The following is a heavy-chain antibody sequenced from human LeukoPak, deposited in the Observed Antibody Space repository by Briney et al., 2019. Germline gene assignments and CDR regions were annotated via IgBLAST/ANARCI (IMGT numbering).Heavy chain of an antibody. V-gene: IGHV3-7*01. CDR1: GFTFSSYW. J-gene: IGHJ3*02. D-gene: IGHD2-15*01. Sequence: GGSLRLSCAASGFTFSSYWMSWVRQAPGKGLEWVANIKQDGSEKYYVDSVKGRFTISRDNAKNSLYLQMNSLRAEDTAVYYCARDLEIVVVVADAFDIWGQGTMVTVSS. CDR2: IKQDGSEK. CDR3: ARDLEIVVVVADAFDI.